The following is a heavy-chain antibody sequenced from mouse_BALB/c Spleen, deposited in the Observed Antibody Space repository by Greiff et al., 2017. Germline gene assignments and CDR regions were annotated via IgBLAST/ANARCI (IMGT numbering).Heavy chain of an antibody. D-gene: IGHD4-1*01. CDR3: ARSLGYFDY. J-gene: IGHJ2*01. CDR2: IWSGGIT. Sequence: VQLQQSGPGLVQPSQSLSITCTVSGFSLTSYGVHWVRQSPGKGLEWLGVIWSGGITDYNAAFISRLSISKDNSKSQVFFKMNSLQANDTAIYYCARSLGYFDYWGQGTTLTVSS. CDR1: GFSLTSYG. V-gene: IGHV2-2*02.